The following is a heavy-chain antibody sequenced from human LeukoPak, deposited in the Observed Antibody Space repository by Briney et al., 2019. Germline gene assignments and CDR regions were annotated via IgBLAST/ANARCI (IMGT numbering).Heavy chain of an antibody. CDR3: ANVAKGRYFFYYMDV. V-gene: IGHV1-18*01. CDR2: MSSDNGNT. D-gene: IGHD5-12*01. J-gene: IGHJ6*03. Sequence: GASVKVSCKTSSHSINTFGITWMRQAPGQGLEWIGWMSSDNGNTNYADKFQGRVTITRDTSRTTAYMELRSLRSDDTAVYFCANVAKGRYFFYYMDVWGAGTTVTVSS. CDR1: SHSINTFG.